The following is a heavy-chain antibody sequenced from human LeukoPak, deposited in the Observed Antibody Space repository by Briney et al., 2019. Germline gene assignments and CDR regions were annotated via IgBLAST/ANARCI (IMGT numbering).Heavy chain of an antibody. CDR1: GFTFDDYG. D-gene: IGHD2-2*01. CDR3: AKRKRVEVPAALDAFDI. J-gene: IGHJ3*02. V-gene: IGHV3-20*04. CDR2: INWNGGST. Sequence: PGGSLRLSCAASGFTFDDYGMSWVRQAPGKGLEWVSGINWNGGSTGYADSVKGRFTISRDNSKNTLYLQMNSLRAEDTAVYYCAKRKRVEVPAALDAFDIWGQGTMVTVSS.